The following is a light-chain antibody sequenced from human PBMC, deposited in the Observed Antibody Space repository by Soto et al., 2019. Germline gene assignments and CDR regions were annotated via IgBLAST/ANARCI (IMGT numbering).Light chain of an antibody. Sequence: QSVLTQPPSASGTPGQRVTISCSGSISNLGSNSIYWYQQLPGAAPKLLISRTNERPSGVPDRFSGSKSGTSASLAISGLRSEDEADYHCAAWDDSLSGVVFGRGTKLTLL. CDR2: RTN. J-gene: IGLJ3*02. CDR3: AAWDDSLSGVV. CDR1: ISNLGSNS. V-gene: IGLV1-47*01.